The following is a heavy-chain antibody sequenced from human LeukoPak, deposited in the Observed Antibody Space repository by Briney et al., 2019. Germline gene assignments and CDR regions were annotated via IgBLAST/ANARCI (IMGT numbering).Heavy chain of an antibody. V-gene: IGHV4-39*02. CDR2: IYYSGNT. CDR3: ARDGLYCSSTSCYFDY. Sequence: SETLSLTCTVSGGSISSSSYYWGWVRQSPGKGLEWIGSIYYSGNTYYNPSLESRVTISRDTSKNQYSLRLSSVTAADTAVYYCARDGLYCSSTSCYFDYWGQGTLVTVSS. D-gene: IGHD2-2*01. CDR1: GGSISSSSYY. J-gene: IGHJ4*02.